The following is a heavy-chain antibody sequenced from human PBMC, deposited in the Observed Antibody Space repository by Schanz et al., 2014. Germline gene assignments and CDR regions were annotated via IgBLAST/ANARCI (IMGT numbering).Heavy chain of an antibody. V-gene: IGHV3-11*05. D-gene: IGHD6-19*01. CDR2: ISDSGTYT. CDR3: AASKGWHPSTDY. J-gene: IGHJ4*02. Sequence: QVQVVQSGGGLVKPGGPLRLSCAASGFLFGDYYMTWIRQAPGKGLEWLSYISDSGTYTNYADSVKGRVTISRDHAKSSLYLQMNSLRVEDTAVYYWAASKGWHPSTDYWGQGTLVTVSS. CDR1: GFLFGDYY.